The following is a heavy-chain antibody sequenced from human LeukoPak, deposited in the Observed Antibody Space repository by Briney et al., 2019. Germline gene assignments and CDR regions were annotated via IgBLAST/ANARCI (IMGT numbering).Heavy chain of an antibody. CDR3: ARDIVVVENWFDP. V-gene: IGHV4-31*03. CDR2: IYYSGST. D-gene: IGHD2-2*01. CDR1: GGSISSGGYY. Sequence: SETLSLTCTVSGGSISSGGYYWSWIRQHPGKGLEWIGYIYYSGSTYYNPSLKSRVTISVDTSKNQFSLKLSSVTAADTAVYYCARDIVVVENWFDPWGQGTLVTVSS. J-gene: IGHJ5*02.